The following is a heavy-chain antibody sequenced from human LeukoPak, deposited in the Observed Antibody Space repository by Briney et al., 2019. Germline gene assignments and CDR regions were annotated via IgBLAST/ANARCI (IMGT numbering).Heavy chain of an antibody. J-gene: IGHJ5*02. CDR1: GFTVSSNY. CDR3: AKEVAGTRGYNRFDP. V-gene: IGHV3-23*01. CDR2: ISGSGGST. Sequence: GGSLRLSCAASGFTVSSNYMSWVRQAPGKGLEWVSAISGSGGSTYYADSVKGRFTISRDNSKNTLYLQMNSLRAEDTAVYYCAKEVAGTRGYNRFDPWGQGTLVTVSS. D-gene: IGHD6-19*01.